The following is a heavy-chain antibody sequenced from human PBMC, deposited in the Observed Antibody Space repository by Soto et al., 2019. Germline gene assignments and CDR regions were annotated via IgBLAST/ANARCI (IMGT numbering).Heavy chain of an antibody. J-gene: IGHJ5*02. CDR1: GGSISSGDYY. D-gene: IGHD1-26*01. V-gene: IGHV4-30-4*01. CDR2: IYYSGST. CDR3: ARGKWENNWFDP. Sequence: SETLSLTCTVSGGSISSGDYYWSWIRQPPGKGLEWIGYIYYSGSTYYNPSLKSRVTISVDTSKNQFSLKLSSVTAADTAVYYCARGKWENNWFDPWGQGTLVTVSS.